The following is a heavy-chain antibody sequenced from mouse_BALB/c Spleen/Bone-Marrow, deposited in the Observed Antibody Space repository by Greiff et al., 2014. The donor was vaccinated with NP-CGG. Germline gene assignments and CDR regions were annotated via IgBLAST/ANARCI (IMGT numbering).Heavy chain of an antibody. J-gene: IGHJ4*01. CDR1: GYSFTGHY. V-gene: IGHV1-22*01. CDR2: VNPNNGVA. CDR3: SRGSDYEAMDY. Sequence: EVQLQQSGPDLVKPGASVKMSCKASGYSFTGHYMHWVKQSHGKSLEWIGRVNPNNGVATYNQKFRGKAILTVNKSSSTAYMELRSLTSEDSAVYYCSRGSDYEAMDYWGQGTSVTVSS.